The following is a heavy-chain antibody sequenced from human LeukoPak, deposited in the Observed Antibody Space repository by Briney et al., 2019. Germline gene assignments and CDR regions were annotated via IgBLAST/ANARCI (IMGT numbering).Heavy chain of an antibody. V-gene: IGHV3-23*01. Sequence: GESLRLSCAASGFTFSSYAMSWVRQAPGKGLEWVSAISGSGGSTYYADSVKGRFTISRDNSKNTLYLRMNSLRAEDTAVYYCAKDYDFWSGYYPTFSYWGQGTLVTVSS. D-gene: IGHD3-3*01. J-gene: IGHJ4*02. CDR1: GFTFSSYA. CDR3: AKDYDFWSGYYPTFSY. CDR2: ISGSGGST.